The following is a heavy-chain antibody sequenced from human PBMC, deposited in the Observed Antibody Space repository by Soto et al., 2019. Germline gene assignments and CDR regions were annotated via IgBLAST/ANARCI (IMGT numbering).Heavy chain of an antibody. J-gene: IGHJ6*02. CDR3: ARGYDIFRLGDV. Sequence: ASVKVSCKASGYTFTSYGISWVRQAPGQGLEWMGWIIAYNGNTNYAQKLQGRVTITTDASTSTAYMELSSLRSEDTAVYYCARGYDIFRLGDVWGQGTTVTVSS. CDR1: GYTFTSYG. CDR2: IIAYNGNT. D-gene: IGHD3-9*01. V-gene: IGHV1-18*01.